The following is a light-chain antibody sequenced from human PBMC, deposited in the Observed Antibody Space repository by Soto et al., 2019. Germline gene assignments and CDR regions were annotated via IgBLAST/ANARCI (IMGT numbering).Light chain of an antibody. CDR2: GAS. Sequence: IVMTPSPAALSVSPGEIGTLCCRASQSVSTKLAWHQQKPSQAPRLLIYGASTRATGIPARFSGSGSGTEFTLTISSLQSEYFADYYCQHYNNWPSCGQGTKVDI. J-gene: IGKJ1*01. CDR3: QHYNNWPS. CDR1: QSVSTK. V-gene: IGKV3-15*01.